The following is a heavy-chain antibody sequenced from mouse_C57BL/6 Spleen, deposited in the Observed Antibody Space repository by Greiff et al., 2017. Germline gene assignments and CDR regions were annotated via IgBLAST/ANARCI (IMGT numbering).Heavy chain of an antibody. CDR2: IWWGDDK. CDR3: ARWRYGSGFFGY. CDR1: GFSLSTYGMG. D-gene: IGHD1-1*01. V-gene: IGHV8-8*01. J-gene: IGHJ2*01. Sequence: QVTLKVSGPGILQPSQTLSLTCSFSGFSLSTYGMGVGWIRQPPGKGLEWLAHIWWGDDKYYNPALKSRLTISKDTSKNQVFLKIDNVDTTVTATYCCARWRYGSGFFGYWGQGTTLTVSS.